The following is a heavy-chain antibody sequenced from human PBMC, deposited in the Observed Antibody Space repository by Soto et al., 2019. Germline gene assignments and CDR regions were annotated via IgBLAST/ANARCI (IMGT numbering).Heavy chain of an antibody. D-gene: IGHD3-10*01. V-gene: IGHV1-69*13. J-gene: IGHJ5*02. Sequence: SVKVSCKASGGTFSSYAISWVRQAPGQGLEWMGGIIPIFGTANYAQKFQGRVTITADESTSTAYMELSSLRSEDTAVYYCARDPVTMVRGVMSWFDPWGQGTLVTVS. CDR2: IIPIFGTA. CDR1: GGTFSSYA. CDR3: ARDPVTMVRGVMSWFDP.